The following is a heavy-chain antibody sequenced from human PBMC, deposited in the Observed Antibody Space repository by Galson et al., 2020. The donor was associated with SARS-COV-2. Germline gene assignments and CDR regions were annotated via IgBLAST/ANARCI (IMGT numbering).Heavy chain of an antibody. CDR3: TRDVSGGASDI. D-gene: IGHD1-26*01. CDR1: GFTFTNYA. J-gene: IGHJ3*02. V-gene: IGHV3-30*04. Sequence: GGSLRLSCAASGFTFTNYAMHWVRQAPGKGLEWLTVISHDGKIHVYADSVTGRFTISRDNSGNMVFLQIVSLRPDDTALYYCTRDVSGGASDIWGQWTMVTVSS. CDR2: ISHDGKIH.